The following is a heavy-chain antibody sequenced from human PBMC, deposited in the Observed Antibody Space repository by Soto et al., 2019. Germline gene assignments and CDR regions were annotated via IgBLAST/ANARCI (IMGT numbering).Heavy chain of an antibody. CDR2: IIPIAGSA. CDR3: ARSQGSSTSLESYYYYYYGMDV. CDR1: GVTFSSYA. D-gene: IGHD2-2*01. V-gene: IGHV1-69*01. Sequence: QVQLVQSGAEVEKPGSSVKVSCKASGVTFSSYAISWVRQAPGQGLEWMGGIIPIAGSANYAQKFQGRVTITADESTSTVYMELGSLRSEETAVYFCARSQGSSTSLESYYYYYYGMDVWGQGTMVTVSS. J-gene: IGHJ6*02.